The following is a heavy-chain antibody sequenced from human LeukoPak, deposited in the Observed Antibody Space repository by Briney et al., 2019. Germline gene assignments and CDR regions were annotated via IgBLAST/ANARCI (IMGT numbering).Heavy chain of an antibody. J-gene: IGHJ5*02. CDR3: AKSIVGVAVFDR. V-gene: IGHV3-23*01. CDR2: ISGSGGNT. CDR1: GVTFSRYA. Sequence: GGTLRLSCAASGVTFSRYAMTWVREAPGKGREWGTAISGSGGNTYYAESGKGRVTISRDKAKNTLYLQMNSLRGDDTAVYYCAKSIVGVAVFDRWGQGTLVTVSS. D-gene: IGHD1-26*01.